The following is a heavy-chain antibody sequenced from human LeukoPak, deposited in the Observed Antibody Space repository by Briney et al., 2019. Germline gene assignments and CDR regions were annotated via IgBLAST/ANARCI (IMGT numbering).Heavy chain of an antibody. CDR2: IIPILGIA. V-gene: IGHV1-69*04. D-gene: IGHD3-10*01. Sequence: SVKDSCKASRGTFSSYAISWVRQAPGQGLEWMGRIIPILGIANYAQKLQGRVTITADKSPRTAYMELSSLRSEDTAVYYCARDWYYGSGSYTHYYYYGMDVWGQGTTVTVSS. CDR3: ARDWYYGSGSYTHYYYYGMDV. CDR1: RGTFSSYA. J-gene: IGHJ6*02.